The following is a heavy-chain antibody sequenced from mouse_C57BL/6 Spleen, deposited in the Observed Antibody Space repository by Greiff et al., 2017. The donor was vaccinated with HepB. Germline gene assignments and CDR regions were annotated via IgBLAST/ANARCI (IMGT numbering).Heavy chain of an antibody. J-gene: IGHJ3*01. CDR2: ISNGGGRT. CDR3: ARARFAY. V-gene: IGHV5-12*01. CDR1: GFTFSDYY. Sequence: EVQLVESGGGLVQPGGSLKLSCAASGFTFSDYYMYWVRQTPEKRLEWVAYISNGGGRTYYPDTVKGRFTISRDNAKNTLYLQMSRLKSEDTAMYYCARARFAYWGQGTLVTVSA.